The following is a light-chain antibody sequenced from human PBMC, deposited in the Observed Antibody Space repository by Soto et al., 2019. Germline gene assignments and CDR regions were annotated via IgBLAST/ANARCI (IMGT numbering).Light chain of an antibody. V-gene: IGKV4-1*01. CDR3: QQNHSYPIT. CDR1: KXVVSSSYNEND. CDR2: WXH. Sequence: VVMRDAPDSLVMSLGDRAAISCRSSKXVVSSSYNENDLAWFQDKPXXPLXXHXXWXHTPXXGXPXRFSGSGSAPDFTRTISSLQAADVAVYYCQQNHSYPITFGQGQRLEIK. J-gene: IGKJ5*01.